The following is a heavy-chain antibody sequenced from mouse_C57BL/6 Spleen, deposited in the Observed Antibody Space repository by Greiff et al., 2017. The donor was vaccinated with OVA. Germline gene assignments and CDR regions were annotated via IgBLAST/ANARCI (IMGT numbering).Heavy chain of an antibody. Sequence: QVQLQQSGAELVKPGASVKLSCKASGYTFTSYWMQWVKQRPGQGLEWIGEIDPSDSYTNYNQKFKGKATLTVDTSSSTAYMQLSSLTSEDSAVYYCARSDYRASWFAYWGQGTLVTVSA. CDR2: IDPSDSYT. D-gene: IGHD2-14*01. CDR3: ARSDYRASWFAY. V-gene: IGHV1-50*01. J-gene: IGHJ3*01. CDR1: GYTFTSYW.